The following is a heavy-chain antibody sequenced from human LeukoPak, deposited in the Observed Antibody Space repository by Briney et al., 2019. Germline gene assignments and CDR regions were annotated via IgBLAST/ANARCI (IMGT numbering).Heavy chain of an antibody. CDR2: ISWNSGSI. CDR3: ARDAYSYAQYYFDY. J-gene: IGHJ4*02. V-gene: IGHV3-9*01. Sequence: QPGRSLRLSCAASGFTFDDYAMHWVRQAPGKGLEWVSGISWNSGSIGYADSVKGRFTISRDNAKNSLYLQMNSLRAEDTAVYYCARDAYSYAQYYFDYWGQGTLVTVSS. CDR1: GFTFDDYA. D-gene: IGHD5-18*01.